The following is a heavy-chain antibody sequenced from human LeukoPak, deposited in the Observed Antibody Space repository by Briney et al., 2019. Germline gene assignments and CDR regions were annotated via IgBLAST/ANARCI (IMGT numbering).Heavy chain of an antibody. CDR3: ARGRGSYYGSGSPWGY. CDR2: INHSGST. J-gene: IGHJ4*02. Sequence: SETLSLTCAVYGGSFSGYYWSWIRQPPGKGLEWIGEINHSGSTNYNPSLKSRVTISVDTSKNQFSLKLSSVTAADTAVYYCARGRGSYYGSGSPWGYWGQGTLVTVSS. V-gene: IGHV4-34*01. CDR1: GGSFSGYY. D-gene: IGHD3-10*01.